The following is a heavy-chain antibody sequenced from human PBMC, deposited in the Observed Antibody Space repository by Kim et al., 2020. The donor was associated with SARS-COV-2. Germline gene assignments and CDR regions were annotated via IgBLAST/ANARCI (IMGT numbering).Heavy chain of an antibody. CDR2: INHSGST. Sequence: SETLSLTCAVYGGSFSGYYWSWIRQPPGKGLEWIGEINHSGSTNYNPSLKCRVTISVDTSKNQFSLKLSSVTAADTAVYYCAREHVLRYFDWRKNWFDP. CDR3: AREHVLRYFDWRKNWFDP. V-gene: IGHV4-34*01. D-gene: IGHD3-9*01. J-gene: IGHJ5*02. CDR1: GGSFSGYY.